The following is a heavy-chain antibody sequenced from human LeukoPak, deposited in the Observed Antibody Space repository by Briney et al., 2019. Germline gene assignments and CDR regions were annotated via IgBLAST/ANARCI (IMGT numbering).Heavy chain of an antibody. CDR1: GGTLSSYA. V-gene: IGHV1-69*05. CDR2: IIPIFGTA. J-gene: IGHJ2*01. D-gene: IGHD1-26*01. CDR3: ASSSGSYGIYWYFDL. Sequence: SVKVSCKASGGTLSSYAISWVRQAPGQGLEWMGGIIPIFGTANYAQKFQGRVTITTDESTSTAYMELSSLRSEDTAVYYCASSSGSYGIYWYFDLWGRGTLVTVSS.